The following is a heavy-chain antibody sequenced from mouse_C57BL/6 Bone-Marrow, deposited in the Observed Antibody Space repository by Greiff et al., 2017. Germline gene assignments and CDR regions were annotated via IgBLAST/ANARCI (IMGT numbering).Heavy chain of an antibody. CDR1: GYTFTSYW. CDR2: IHPNSGST. D-gene: IGHD1-1*01. Sequence: QVQLQQPGAELVKPGASVKLSCKASGYTFTSYWMHWVKQRPGQGLEWIGMIHPNSGSTNYNEKFKSKATLTVDKSSSTADMPLSSLTSEDSAVYYCARGVTTLENLYFDVWGTGTTVTVSS. J-gene: IGHJ1*03. V-gene: IGHV1-64*01. CDR3: ARGVTTLENLYFDV.